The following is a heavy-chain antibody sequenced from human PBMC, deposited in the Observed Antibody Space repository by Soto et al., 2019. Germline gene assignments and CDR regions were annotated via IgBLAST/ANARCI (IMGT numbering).Heavy chain of an antibody. CDR2: ISSSSSYI. Sequence: PGGSLRLSCAASGFTFSSYSMNWVRQAPGKGLEWVSSISSSSSYIYYADSVKGRFTISRDNAKNSLYLQMNSLRAEDTAVYYCARGAAARPDTGYWGQGTLVTVSS. CDR3: ARGAAARPDTGY. CDR1: GFTFSSYS. J-gene: IGHJ4*02. D-gene: IGHD6-6*01. V-gene: IGHV3-21*01.